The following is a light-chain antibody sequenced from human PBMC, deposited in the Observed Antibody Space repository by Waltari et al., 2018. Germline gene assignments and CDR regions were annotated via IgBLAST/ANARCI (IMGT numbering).Light chain of an antibody. Sequence: EVVLTQSPDTLSLSPGERATLSCRASQSLGSIYFAWYQHKPGQAPRLLIYGVSTRAAGVPDRFTGSGSGKDFTLTISRLEPEDFAVYFCQQYGSLPITFGQGARLEIK. J-gene: IGKJ5*01. V-gene: IGKV3-20*01. CDR2: GVS. CDR3: QQYGSLPIT. CDR1: QSLGSIY.